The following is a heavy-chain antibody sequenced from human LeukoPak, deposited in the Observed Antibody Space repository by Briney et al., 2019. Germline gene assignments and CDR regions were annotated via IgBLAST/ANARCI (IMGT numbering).Heavy chain of an antibody. CDR3: ASFYDSSGYYDY. D-gene: IGHD3-22*01. Sequence: PSQTLSLTCTVSGGSLSSGDYYWSWLRQPPGTGLEWIGYIYYSGSTYYNPSLKSRVTISVDTSKNQFSLKLSSVTAADTAVYYCASFYDSSGYYDYWGQGTLVTVSS. J-gene: IGHJ4*02. CDR1: GGSLSSGDYY. CDR2: IYYSGST. V-gene: IGHV4-30-4*01.